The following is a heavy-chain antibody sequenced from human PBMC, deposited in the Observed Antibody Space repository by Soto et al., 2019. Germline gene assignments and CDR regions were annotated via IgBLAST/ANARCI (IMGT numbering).Heavy chain of an antibody. Sequence: EVQLLESGGGLVQPGGSLRLSCAASGFTFSSYAMSWVRQAPGKGLEWVSAISGSGGSTYYADSVKGRFTISRDNSKHTLYLQMNSLRAEDTAVYYCAKDLGVVAAWGGAFDIWGQGTMVTVSS. CDR3: AKDLGVVAAWGGAFDI. V-gene: IGHV3-23*01. J-gene: IGHJ3*02. D-gene: IGHD2-15*01. CDR1: GFTFSSYA. CDR2: ISGSGGST.